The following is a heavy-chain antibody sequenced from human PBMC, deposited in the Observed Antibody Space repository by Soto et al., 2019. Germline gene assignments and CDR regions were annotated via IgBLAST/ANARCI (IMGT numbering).Heavy chain of an antibody. Sequence: WGSLRLSCAASGFTFRTYYMIWVRQAPGKGLEWVSSISAGSSNIYYAPSVKGRFTISRDNARNSLYLQINSLRAEDTAVYYCARQYPSSSRHFDHWGQGTLVTVSS. CDR3: ARQYPSSSRHFDH. J-gene: IGHJ4*02. D-gene: IGHD6-6*01. V-gene: IGHV3-21*01. CDR2: ISAGSSNI. CDR1: GFTFRTYY.